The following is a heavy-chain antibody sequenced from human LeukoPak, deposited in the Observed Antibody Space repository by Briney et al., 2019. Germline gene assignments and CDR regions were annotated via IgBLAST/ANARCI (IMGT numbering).Heavy chain of an antibody. V-gene: IGHV3-23*01. CDR2: ISGSGGNT. CDR3: ARQSATTGRRYFDY. J-gene: IGHJ4*02. Sequence: GGSLRLSCAASGFTFSTYAMSWVRQAPGKGLEWVSTISGSGGNTYYADSVKGQFTISRDNSKNTLYLQVNSLRADDTAVYYCARQSATTGRRYFDYWGQGTLVTVSS. CDR1: GFTFSTYA. D-gene: IGHD1-7*01.